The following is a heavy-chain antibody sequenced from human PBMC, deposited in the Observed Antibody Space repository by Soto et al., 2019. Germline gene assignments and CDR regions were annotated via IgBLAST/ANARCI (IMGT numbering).Heavy chain of an antibody. CDR1: GGTFSSYA. V-gene: IGHV1-69*13. Sequence: GASVKVSCKASGGTFSSYAISWVRQAPGQGLEWMGGIIPIFGTANYAQKFQGRVTITADESTSTAYMELSSLRAEDTAVYYCAGYYYDSSVGFVDYWGQGTLVTVSS. CDR2: IIPIFGTA. J-gene: IGHJ4*02. D-gene: IGHD3-22*01. CDR3: AGYYYDSSVGFVDY.